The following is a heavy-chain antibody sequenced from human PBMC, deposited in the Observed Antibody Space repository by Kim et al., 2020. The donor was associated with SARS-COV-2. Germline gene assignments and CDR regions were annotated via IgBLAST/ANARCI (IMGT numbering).Heavy chain of an antibody. CDR3: ARDESSYCSGTNCIHDF. Sequence: ASVKVSCKTSGYTFFNYGIHWVRQAPGQRLEWMGWISDGNGNTKYSQKFQGRVTITRDTSANTAYMELSSLRSEDTAVYYCARDESSYCSGTNCIHDFWGQGALVTVSS. V-gene: IGHV1-3*01. J-gene: IGHJ4*02. CDR1: GYTFFNYG. D-gene: IGHD2-15*01. CDR2: ISDGNGNT.